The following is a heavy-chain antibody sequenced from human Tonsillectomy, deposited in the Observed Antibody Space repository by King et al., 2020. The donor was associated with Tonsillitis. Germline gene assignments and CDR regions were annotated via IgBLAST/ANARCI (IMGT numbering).Heavy chain of an antibody. CDR3: SHSRGYYDAFDI. CDR1: GFSFSDSY. D-gene: IGHD3-22*01. Sequence: VQLVESGGGLVKPGGSLRLSCAASGFSFSDSYMSWIRQAPGKGPEWLSYITSTSSHSNHADSVKGRFTISRDNAKNSLYLQMNSLRAEDTAIYCASHSRGYYDAFDIWGQGTMVTVSS. V-gene: IGHV3-11*05. J-gene: IGHJ3*02. CDR2: ITSTSSHS.